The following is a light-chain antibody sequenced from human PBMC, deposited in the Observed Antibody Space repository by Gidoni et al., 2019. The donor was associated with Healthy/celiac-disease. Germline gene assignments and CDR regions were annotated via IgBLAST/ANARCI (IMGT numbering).Light chain of an antibody. CDR3: QQSYSTPPWT. J-gene: IGKJ1*01. V-gene: IGKV1-39*01. Sequence: DIQMTQSPSSLSASVGDRVTITCRASQSISSYLNWYQQKPGKAPKRLIYAASRLQSGVPSRFSGSGAGTDFTLTISSLQPEDFATYYCQQSYSTPPWTFGQXTKVEIK. CDR2: AAS. CDR1: QSISSY.